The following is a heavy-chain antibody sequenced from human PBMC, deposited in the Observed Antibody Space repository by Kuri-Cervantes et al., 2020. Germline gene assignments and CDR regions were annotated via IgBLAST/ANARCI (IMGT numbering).Heavy chain of an antibody. Sequence: GPTLVKPTQTLTLTCTFSGFSLSTSGVGVGWIRQPPGKALEWLALIYWDDDKRYSPSLKSRLTITKDTSKNQVVLTMTNMDPVDTATYYCAHRPVTTVTNNWFDPWGQGTLVTVSS. J-gene: IGHJ5*02. V-gene: IGHV2-5*02. CDR1: GFSLSTSGVG. CDR2: IYWDDDK. CDR3: AHRPVTTVTNNWFDP. D-gene: IGHD4-17*01.